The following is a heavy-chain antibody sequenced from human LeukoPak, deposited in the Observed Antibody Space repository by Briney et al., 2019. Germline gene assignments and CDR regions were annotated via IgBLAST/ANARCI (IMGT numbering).Heavy chain of an antibody. V-gene: IGHV4-30-4*01. J-gene: IGHJ5*02. CDR1: GGSISSGDYY. CDR3: ARAAAIQADNWFDP. D-gene: IGHD2-2*02. CDR2: IYYSGST. Sequence: SQTLSLTCTVSGGSISSGDYYWSWIRQPPGKGLEWIGYIYYSGSTNYNPSLKSRVTISVDTSKNQFSLKLSSVTAADTAVYYCARAAAIQADNWFDPWGQGTLVTVSS.